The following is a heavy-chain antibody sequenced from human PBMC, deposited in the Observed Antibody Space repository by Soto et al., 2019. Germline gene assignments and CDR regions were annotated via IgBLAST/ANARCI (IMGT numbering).Heavy chain of an antibody. CDR3: ARDEYYYDNSGYYNSFCAFGI. J-gene: IGHJ3*02. CDR2: IIPIFGTA. CDR1: GGTFSSYA. D-gene: IGHD3-22*01. V-gene: IGHV1-69*13. Sequence: SVKVSCKASGGTFSSYAISWVRQAPGQGLEWMGGIIPIFGTANYAQKFQGRVTITADESTSTAYMELSSLRSEDTAVYYCARDEYYYDNSGYYNSFCAFGIWGQGTMVTVSS.